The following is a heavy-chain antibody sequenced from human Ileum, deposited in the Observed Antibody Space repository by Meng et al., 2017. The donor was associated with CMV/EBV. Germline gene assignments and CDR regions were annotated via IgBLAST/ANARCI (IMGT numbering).Heavy chain of an antibody. CDR1: GYTFTSYG. V-gene: IGHV1-18*01. CDR2: ISAYNGNT. Sequence: ASAKVSCKASGYTFTSYGISWVRQAPGQGLEWMGWISAYNGNTNYAQKLQGRVTMTTDTSTSTAYMELRSLRSDDTAVYYCARIAASYYYYGMDVWGQGTTVTVSS. D-gene: IGHD6-6*01. CDR3: ARIAASYYYYGMDV. J-gene: IGHJ6*02.